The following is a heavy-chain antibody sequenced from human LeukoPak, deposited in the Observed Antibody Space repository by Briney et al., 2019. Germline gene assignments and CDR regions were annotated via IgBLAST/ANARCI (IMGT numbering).Heavy chain of an antibody. CDR2: IIPILGIA. D-gene: IGHD3-22*01. Sequence: GASVKVSCKASGGTFSSYAISWVRQAPGQGLEWMGRIIPILGIANYAQKFQGRVTITADKSTSTAYMELSSLRSEDTAVYYCARSPHYDSSGYYAEYWGQGTLVTVSS. CDR1: GGTFSSYA. V-gene: IGHV1-69*04. J-gene: IGHJ4*02. CDR3: ARSPHYDSSGYYAEY.